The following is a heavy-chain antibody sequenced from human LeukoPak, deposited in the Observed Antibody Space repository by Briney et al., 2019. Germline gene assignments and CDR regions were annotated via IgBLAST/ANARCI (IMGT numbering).Heavy chain of an antibody. Sequence: PSETLSLTCTVSGYSISSGYYWGWIRQPPGKGLEWIGSLYHSGNTYYNASLRSRVTISADTSKNQFSLKLSSVTAADTAVYFCTRSTFYASSGYFDYWGQGTLVTVSS. CDR2: LYHSGNT. V-gene: IGHV4-38-2*02. CDR1: GYSISSGYY. CDR3: TRSTFYASSGYFDY. D-gene: IGHD3-22*01. J-gene: IGHJ4*02.